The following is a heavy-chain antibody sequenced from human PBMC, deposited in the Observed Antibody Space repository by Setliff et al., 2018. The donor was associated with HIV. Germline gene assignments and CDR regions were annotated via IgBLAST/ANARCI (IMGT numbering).Heavy chain of an antibody. Sequence: GASVKVSCKVSGYSLTDLSIHWVRQAPGKGLEWMGGFDPEDGETVYVQKFQGRVAMTRDTSLNTVYMELNRLTSDDTAVYYCARDAPKNTEAAPDYWGQGTLVTVSS. D-gene: IGHD6-6*01. CDR1: GYSLTDLS. J-gene: IGHJ4*02. CDR2: FDPEDGET. CDR3: ARDAPKNTEAAPDY. V-gene: IGHV1-24*01.